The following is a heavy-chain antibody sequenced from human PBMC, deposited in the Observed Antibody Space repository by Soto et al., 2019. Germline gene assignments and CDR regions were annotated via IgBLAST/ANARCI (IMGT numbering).Heavy chain of an antibody. V-gene: IGHV3-23*01. D-gene: IGHD5-18*01. Sequence: VGSLRLSCTASGFTFSSFPLSWVRQAPGMGLEWVSAISGSGDGTDYADSVKGRFTISRDNSKNTLYLQMNSLRAEDTAIYYCAAPGYSSQDYWGQGALLTVSS. CDR3: AAPGYSSQDY. J-gene: IGHJ4*02. CDR2: ISGSGDGT. CDR1: GFTFSSFP.